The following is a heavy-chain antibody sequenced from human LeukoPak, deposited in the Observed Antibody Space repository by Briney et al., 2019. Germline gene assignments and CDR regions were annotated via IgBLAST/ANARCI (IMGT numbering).Heavy chain of an antibody. V-gene: IGHV3-23*01. J-gene: IGHJ4*02. D-gene: IGHD6-19*01. CDR2: ISGSGGST. Sequence: PGGSLRLSCAASGFTFSSYAMSWVRQAPGKGLEWVSAISGSGGSTYYADSVKGRFTISRDNSKNTLYLQMNSLRAEDTAVYYCAKDSLYSSGWTLYYFDYWGQGTLVTVSS. CDR3: AKDSLYSSGWTLYYFDY. CDR1: GFTFSSYA.